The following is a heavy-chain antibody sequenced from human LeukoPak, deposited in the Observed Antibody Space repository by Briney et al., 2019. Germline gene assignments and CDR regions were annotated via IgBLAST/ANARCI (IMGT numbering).Heavy chain of an antibody. V-gene: IGHV1-3*03. Sequence: ASVKVSCKASGYTFTSYAMHWVRQAPGQRLEWMGWINASNGNTKYSQEFQGRVTITRDTSASTAYMELSSLRSEDMAVYYCAREYDFWSGYYDYWGQGALVTVSS. D-gene: IGHD3-3*01. J-gene: IGHJ4*02. CDR3: AREYDFWSGYYDY. CDR1: GYTFTSYA. CDR2: INASNGNT.